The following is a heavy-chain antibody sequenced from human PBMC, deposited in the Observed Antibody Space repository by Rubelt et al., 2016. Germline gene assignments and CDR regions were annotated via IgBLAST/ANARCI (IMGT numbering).Heavy chain of an antibody. J-gene: IGHJ4*02. V-gene: IGHV3-9*01. D-gene: IGHD4-17*01. CDR3: ARDYGD. CDR2: ISWNSGSI. Sequence: GISWNSGSIGYVDSVKGRFTISRDNAKDSLYLQMNSLRAEDTAVYYCARDYGDWGQGTLVTVSS.